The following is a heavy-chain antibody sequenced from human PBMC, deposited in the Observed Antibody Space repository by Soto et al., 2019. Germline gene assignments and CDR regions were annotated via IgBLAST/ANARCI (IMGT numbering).Heavy chain of an antibody. CDR1: GGTFSSYT. J-gene: IGHJ4*02. CDR2: IIPIHGIA. CDR3: ARIRGPGGY. V-gene: IGHV1-69*02. Sequence: QVQLVQSGAEVKKPGSSVKVSCNASGGTFSSYTISWVRQAPGQGLEWMGRIIPIHGIANYAQKFQGRVTITADKSTSTAYMELSSLRSEDTAVYYCARIRGPGGYWGQGTLVTVSS. D-gene: IGHD3-16*01.